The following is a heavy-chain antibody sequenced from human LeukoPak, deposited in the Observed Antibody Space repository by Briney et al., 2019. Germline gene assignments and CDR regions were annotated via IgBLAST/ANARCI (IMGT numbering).Heavy chain of an antibody. D-gene: IGHD3-22*01. Sequence: GGSLRLSCAASGFTVSSNYMSWVRQAPGKGLEWVSVTYSSGSTYYADSVKGRFTISRDNSKNTLYLQMNSLRAEDTAVYYCASYDSSGYFDYWGQGTLVTVSS. J-gene: IGHJ4*02. V-gene: IGHV3-53*01. CDR2: TYSSGST. CDR3: ASYDSSGYFDY. CDR1: GFTVSSNY.